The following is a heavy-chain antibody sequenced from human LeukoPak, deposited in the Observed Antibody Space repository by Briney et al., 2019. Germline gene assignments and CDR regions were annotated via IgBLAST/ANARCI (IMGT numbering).Heavy chain of an antibody. Sequence: SETLSLTCAVSGYSISSGYYWGWIRQPPGKGLEWIGSIYHSGSTYYNPSLKSRVTISIDTSKNQISLKLSSVTAADTAVYYCARDPHANWQYYYYGMDVWGKVCTVTVSS. CDR2: IYHSGST. J-gene: IGHJ6*04. V-gene: IGHV4-38-2*02. CDR1: GYSISSGYY. CDR3: ARDPHANWQYYYYGMDV. D-gene: IGHD1-1*01.